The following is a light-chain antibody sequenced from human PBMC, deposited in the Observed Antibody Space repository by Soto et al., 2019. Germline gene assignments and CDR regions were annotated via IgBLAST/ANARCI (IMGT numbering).Light chain of an antibody. CDR1: QGISRS. CDR2: AAS. J-gene: IGKJ5*01. V-gene: IGKV1D-12*01. Sequence: DIPITQSPSSVSASVGDRGTISCQASQGISRSLAWYQQKPGKAPKLLIYAASSLQSGVPSRFSGSGFGTDFTLTISSLQPEDSAIYYCQQADTFPITFGQGTRLEIK. CDR3: QQADTFPIT.